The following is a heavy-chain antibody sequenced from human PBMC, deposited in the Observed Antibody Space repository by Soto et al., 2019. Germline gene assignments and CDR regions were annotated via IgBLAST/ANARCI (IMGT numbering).Heavy chain of an antibody. V-gene: IGHV1-18*01. J-gene: IGHJ4*02. D-gene: IGHD3-9*01. CDR2: ISPYSGKT. CDR1: GYTFTNYG. CDR3: MRDRLTLTTSLIFDF. Sequence: QVQLVQSGAEVKKPGASVKVSCKASGYTFTNYGIAWVRQAPGQWLEWMGWISPYSGKTDYRQNLQGRVTMTADTSTTTAYTELRSLRSDDTAVYYCMRDRLTLTTSLIFDFWGQGTLVTVSS.